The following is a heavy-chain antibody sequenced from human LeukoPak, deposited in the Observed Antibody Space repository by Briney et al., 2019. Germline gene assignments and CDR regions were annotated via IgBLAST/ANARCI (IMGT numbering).Heavy chain of an antibody. J-gene: IGHJ3*02. CDR2: ISSSGSHI. Sequence: GGSLRLSCAASGFTFSTYSMSWVRQAAGKGLAWVSSISSSGSHIYYADSVKGRFTISRDNAKNSLFLQMNSLRAEDTAVYYCARAYYYGSGSYAFDIWGQGTMVTVSS. D-gene: IGHD3-10*01. CDR1: GFTFSTYS. CDR3: ARAYYYGSGSYAFDI. V-gene: IGHV3-21*01.